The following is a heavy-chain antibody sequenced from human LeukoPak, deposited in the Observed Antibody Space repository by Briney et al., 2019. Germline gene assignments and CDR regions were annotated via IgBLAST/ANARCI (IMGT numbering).Heavy chain of an antibody. CDR2: IYYSGST. CDR1: GGSISSSSYY. CDR3: AIGVEMATIGY. D-gene: IGHD5-24*01. V-gene: IGHV4-61*05. Sequence: SETLSLTCTVSGGSISSSSYYWGWIRQPPGKGLEWIGYIYYSGSTNYNPSLKSRVTISVDTSKNQFSLKLSSVTAADTAVYYCAIGVEMATIGYWGQGTLVTVSS. J-gene: IGHJ4*02.